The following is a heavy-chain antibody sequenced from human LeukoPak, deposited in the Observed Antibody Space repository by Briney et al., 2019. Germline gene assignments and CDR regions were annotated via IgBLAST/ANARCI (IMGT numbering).Heavy chain of an antibody. CDR3: ARAARWNDGGFDY. CDR1: GFTFSSYV. D-gene: IGHD1-1*01. Sequence: PGRSLRLSCAASGFTFSSYVIHWVRQAPGKGLEWVAVISYDGSNKYYADSVKGRFTISRDNSKNTVYLQMNSLRAEDTAVYYCARAARWNDGGFDYWGQGTLVTVSS. J-gene: IGHJ4*02. CDR2: ISYDGSNK. V-gene: IGHV3-30*04.